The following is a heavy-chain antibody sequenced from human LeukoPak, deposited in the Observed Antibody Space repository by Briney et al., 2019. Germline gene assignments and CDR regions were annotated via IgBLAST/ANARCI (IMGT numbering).Heavy chain of an antibody. CDR3: ARVVTAMAPTASFDY. CDR1: GGSISNYY. CDR2: INHSGST. V-gene: IGHV4-34*01. J-gene: IGHJ4*02. Sequence: SETLSLTCTVSGGSISNYYWSWIRQPPGKGLEWIGEINHSGSTNYNPSLKSRVTISVDTSKNQFSLKLSSVTAADTAVYYCARVVTAMAPTASFDYWGQGTLVTVSS. D-gene: IGHD5-18*01.